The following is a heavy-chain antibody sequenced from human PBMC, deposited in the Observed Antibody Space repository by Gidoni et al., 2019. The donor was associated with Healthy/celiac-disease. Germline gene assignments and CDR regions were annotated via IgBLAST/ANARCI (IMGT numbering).Heavy chain of an antibody. CDR3: ARANGDYWSAFDI. J-gene: IGHJ3*02. Sequence: QVQLVESGGGVVQPGRSLRLSCAASGFTFSSYGMHWVRQAPGKGLEWVAVIWYDGSNKYYADSVKGRFTISRDNSKNTLYLQMNSLRAEDTAVYYCARANGDYWSAFDIWGQGTMVTVSS. CDR2: IWYDGSNK. D-gene: IGHD4-17*01. CDR1: GFTFSSYG. V-gene: IGHV3-33*01.